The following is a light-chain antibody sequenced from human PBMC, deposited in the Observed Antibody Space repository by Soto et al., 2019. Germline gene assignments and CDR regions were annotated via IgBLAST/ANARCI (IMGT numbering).Light chain of an antibody. CDR1: QSVSSN. CDR2: GAS. CDR3: QQYNNWPPTWT. V-gene: IGKV3-15*01. J-gene: IGKJ1*01. Sequence: EIVMTQSPATLSVSPGERATLSCRASQSVSSNLAWYQQKPGQAPRLLIHGASTRATGIPARFSGSGSGTEFTLTISSLQSEDFVVYYCQQYNNWPPTWTFGQGTKVDI.